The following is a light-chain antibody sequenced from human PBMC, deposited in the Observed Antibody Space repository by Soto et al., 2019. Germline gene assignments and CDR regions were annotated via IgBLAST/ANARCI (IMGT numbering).Light chain of an antibody. CDR1: QSVSNDF. Sequence: EIVLTHSPGILSLSPGQRVTLSCSAGQSVSNDFLAWYQQKPGQAPRLLIYGASTRATDVPDRFSGSGSGADFTLTISRLEPEDFAVYYCQQYGSSPPRTFGQGTKVDI. V-gene: IGKV3-20*01. CDR2: GAS. CDR3: QQYGSSPPRT. J-gene: IGKJ1*01.